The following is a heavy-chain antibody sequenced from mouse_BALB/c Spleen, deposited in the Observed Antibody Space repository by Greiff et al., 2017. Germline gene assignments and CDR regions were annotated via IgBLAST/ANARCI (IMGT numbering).Heavy chain of an antibody. CDR1: GYAFSSYW. CDR2: IYPGDGDT. J-gene: IGHJ4*01. V-gene: IGHV1-80*01. Sequence: VKLVESGAELVRPGSSVKISCKASGYAFSSYWMNWVKQRPGQGLEWIGQIYPGDGDTNYNGKFKGKATLTADKSSSTAYMQLSSLTSEDSAVYFCAREFITTVVAYYYAMDYWGQGTSVTVSS. CDR3: AREFITTVVAYYYAMDY. D-gene: IGHD1-1*01.